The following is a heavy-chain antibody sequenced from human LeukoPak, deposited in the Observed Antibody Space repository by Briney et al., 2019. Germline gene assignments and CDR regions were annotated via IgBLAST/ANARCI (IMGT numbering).Heavy chain of an antibody. CDR1: GYSISSGYY. V-gene: IGHV4-38-2*02. CDR3: ATQILLCHYY. J-gene: IGHJ4*02. Sequence: SETLSLTCTVSGYSISSGYYWSWIRQPPGKGLEWIGEINHSGSTNYNPSLKSRVTISVDTSKNQFSLKLSSVTAADTAVYYCATQILLCHYYWGQGTLVTVSS. D-gene: IGHD2/OR15-2a*01. CDR2: INHSGST.